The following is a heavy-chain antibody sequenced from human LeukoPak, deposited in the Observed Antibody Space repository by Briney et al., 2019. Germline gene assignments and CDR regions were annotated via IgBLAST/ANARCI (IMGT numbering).Heavy chain of an antibody. CDR3: AKDVYGGSDY. V-gene: IGHV3-30-3*01. Sequence: GGSLRLSCAASGFTFSSYAMHWVRQAPGKGLEWVAVISYDGSNKYYADSVKGRFTISRDNSKNTLYLQMNSLRAEDTAVYYCAKDVYGGSDYWGQGTLVTVSS. J-gene: IGHJ4*02. CDR1: GFTFSSYA. CDR2: ISYDGSNK. D-gene: IGHD4-23*01.